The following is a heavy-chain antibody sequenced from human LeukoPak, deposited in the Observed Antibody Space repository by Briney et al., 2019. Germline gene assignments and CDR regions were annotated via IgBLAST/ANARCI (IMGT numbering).Heavy chain of an antibody. CDR2: ISYDGSNK. V-gene: IGHV3-30*03. Sequence: GGSLRLSCAASGFTFSSYGMHWVRQAPGKGLEWVAVISYDGSNKYYADSVKGRFTISRDNSKNTLYLQMNSLRAEDTAVYYCAGGGYSGYDSVYWGQGTLVTVSS. J-gene: IGHJ4*02. CDR1: GFTFSSYG. CDR3: AGGGYSGYDSVY. D-gene: IGHD5-12*01.